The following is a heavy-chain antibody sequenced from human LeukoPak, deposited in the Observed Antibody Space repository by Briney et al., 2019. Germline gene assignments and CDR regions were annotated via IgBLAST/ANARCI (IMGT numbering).Heavy chain of an antibody. V-gene: IGHV3-30*02. J-gene: IGHJ4*02. Sequence: GGSLRLSCTASGFTFSSYPMSWVRQAPGKGLQWVAFIRYDESDIYYADSVKGRFTISRDNSKNTLYLQMNSLRPEDTAVYYCATSLYCSSASCPFDDWGQGTLVTVSS. CDR1: GFTFSSYP. CDR3: ATSLYCSSASCPFDD. CDR2: IRYDESDI. D-gene: IGHD2-2*01.